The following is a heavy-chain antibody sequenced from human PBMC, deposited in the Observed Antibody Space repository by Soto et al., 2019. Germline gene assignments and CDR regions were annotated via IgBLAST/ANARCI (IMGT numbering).Heavy chain of an antibody. CDR1: GYTFTSYD. CDR2: MNPNSGNT. V-gene: IGHV1-8*01. J-gene: IGHJ5*02. D-gene: IGHD6-13*01. CDR3: ARERSAAGTGWFDP. Sequence: QVQLVQSGAEVKKPGASVKASCKASGYTFTSYDINWVRQATGQGLEWMGWMNPNSGNTGYAQKFQGRVTMTRNTSISTAYRDLSSLRSEDTAVYYCARERSAAGTGWFDPWGQGTLVTVSS.